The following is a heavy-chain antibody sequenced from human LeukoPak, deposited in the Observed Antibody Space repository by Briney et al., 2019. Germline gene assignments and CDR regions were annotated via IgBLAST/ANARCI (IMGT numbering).Heavy chain of an antibody. J-gene: IGHJ4*02. V-gene: IGHV3-7*01. CDR3: AREGEDYGDYGDFDY. Sequence: GGSLRLSCAASGFTFSSYWMSWVRQAPGKGLEWVANIKQDGSENYYVDSVKGRFTISRDNAKNSLYLQMNSLRAEDTAVYYCAREGEDYGDYGDFDYWGQGTLVTVSS. CDR1: GFTFSSYW. CDR2: IKQDGSEN. D-gene: IGHD4-17*01.